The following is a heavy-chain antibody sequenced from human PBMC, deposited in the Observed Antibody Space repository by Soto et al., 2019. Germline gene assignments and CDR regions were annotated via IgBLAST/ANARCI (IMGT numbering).Heavy chain of an antibody. CDR2: ITASGDRA. V-gene: IGHV3-23*01. CDR1: GFAFRDFA. D-gene: IGHD2-21*02. CDR3: AKSTQVTPFS. J-gene: IGHJ5*02. Sequence: GGSLRLSCEASGFAFRDFAMSWVRQAPGKGLEWVSYITASGDRASYADSVKGRLTISRDNSKNTLYLQMNSLTAEDTALYFCAKSTQVTPFSWGQGS.